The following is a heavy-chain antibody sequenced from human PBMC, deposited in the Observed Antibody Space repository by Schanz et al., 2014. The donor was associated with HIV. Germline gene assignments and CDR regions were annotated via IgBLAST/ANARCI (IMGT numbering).Heavy chain of an antibody. CDR3: ARDSGPGIY. CDR1: GFSFISYS. D-gene: IGHD3-10*01. J-gene: IGHJ4*02. V-gene: IGHV3-21*01. Sequence: EVQLVESGGGLVKPGGSLRLSCAASGFSFISYSMNWVRQAPGKGLEWVSSISSSGTYIHYADSVKGRFTISRDNAKNSLYLHMSSLRAEDTAVYYCARDSGPGIYWGQGTLVTVSS. CDR2: ISSSGTYI.